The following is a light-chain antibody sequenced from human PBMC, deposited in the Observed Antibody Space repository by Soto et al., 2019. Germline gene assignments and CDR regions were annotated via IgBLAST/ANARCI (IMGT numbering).Light chain of an antibody. CDR1: QSVSNNY. V-gene: IGKV3-20*01. CDR2: GAS. Sequence: EIVMTQSPLSLPVSPGEPASISCGSSQSVSNNYLAWYQQKPGQAPRLLIYGASNRATGIPDRFSGSGSGTDFTLTISRLEPEDFAVYYCQQYGSSGTFGQGTKVDIK. J-gene: IGKJ1*01. CDR3: QQYGSSGT.